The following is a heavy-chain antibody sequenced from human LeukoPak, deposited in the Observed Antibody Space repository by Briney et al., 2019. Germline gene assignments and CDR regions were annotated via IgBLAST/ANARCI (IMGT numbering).Heavy chain of an antibody. J-gene: IGHJ4*02. D-gene: IGHD3-3*01. CDR1: GGSISSYY. V-gene: IGHV4-59*01. CDR3: AKVYAFGVGALREPYYFDY. Sequence: PSETLSLTCTVSGGSISSYYWSWIRQPPGKGLEWIGYIYYSGSTNYNPSLKSRVTISVDTSKNQFSLKLSSVTAADTAVYYCAKVYAFGVGALREPYYFDYWGQGTLVTVSS. CDR2: IYYSGST.